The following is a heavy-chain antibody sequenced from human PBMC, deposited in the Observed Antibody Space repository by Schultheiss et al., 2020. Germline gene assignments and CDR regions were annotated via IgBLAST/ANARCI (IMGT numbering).Heavy chain of an antibody. Sequence: KVSCKASGGTFSSYAISWVRQAPGQGLEWMGGIIPIFGTANYAQKFQGRVTITADKSTSTAYMELSSLRSEDTAVYYCARGPYSNPYYYMDVWGKGTTVTVSS. V-gene: IGHV1-69*06. D-gene: IGHD4-11*01. CDR3: ARGPYSNPYYYMDV. CDR2: IIPIFGTA. J-gene: IGHJ6*03. CDR1: GGTFSSYA.